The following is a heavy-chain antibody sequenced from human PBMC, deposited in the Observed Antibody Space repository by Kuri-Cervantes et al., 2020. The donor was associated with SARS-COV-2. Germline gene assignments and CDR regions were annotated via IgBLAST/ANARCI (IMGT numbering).Heavy chain of an antibody. Sequence: SVKVSCKASGGTFSNYAISWVRQAPGQGLEWMGGIIPIFGTANYAQKFQGRVTITTDESTSTAYMELSSLRSEDTAVYYCARDFVGYCSGGSCYPDAFDIWGQGTMVTVSS. D-gene: IGHD2-15*01. V-gene: IGHV1-69*05. CDR3: ARDFVGYCSGGSCYPDAFDI. CDR1: GGTFSNYA. CDR2: IIPIFGTA. J-gene: IGHJ3*02.